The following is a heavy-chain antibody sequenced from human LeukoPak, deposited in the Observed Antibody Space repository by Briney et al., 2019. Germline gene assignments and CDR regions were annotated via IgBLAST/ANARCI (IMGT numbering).Heavy chain of an antibody. CDR1: GGSISSYSISSYY. CDR2: VYYSGSS. V-gene: IGHV4-61*01. D-gene: IGHD1-26*01. J-gene: IGHJ4*02. CDR3: AGGDSYSGSFYYYFDY. Sequence: PSETLSLTCTVSGGSISSYSISSYYWSWIRQPPGKRLEWIGYVYYSGSSNYNPSLKSRVTMSVDTSKNQFSLKLSSVTAADTAVYYCAGGDSYSGSFYYYFDYWGQGTLVTVSS.